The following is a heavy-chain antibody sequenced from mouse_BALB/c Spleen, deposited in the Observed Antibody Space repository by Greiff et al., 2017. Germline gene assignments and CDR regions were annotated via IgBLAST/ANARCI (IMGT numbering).Heavy chain of an antibody. CDR3: ARLGGPYAMDY. CDR2: IYYSGTI. Sequence: EVQLQESGPGLVKPSQTVSLTCTVTGISITTGNYRWSWIRQFPGNKLEWIGYIYYSGTITYNPSLTSRTTITRDTSKNQFFLEMNSLTAEDTATYYCARLGGPYAMDYWGQGTSVTVSS. V-gene: IGHV3-5*02. J-gene: IGHJ4*01. D-gene: IGHD4-1*01. CDR1: GISITTGNYR.